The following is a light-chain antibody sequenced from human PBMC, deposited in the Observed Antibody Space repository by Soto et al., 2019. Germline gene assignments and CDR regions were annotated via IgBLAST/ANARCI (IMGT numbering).Light chain of an antibody. V-gene: IGKV3D-15*01. CDR2: DAS. CDR3: QQYSNLLLIP. J-gene: IGKJ5*01. CDR1: QSVDND. Sequence: SHSPDAVSVKTTARATLSWQASQSVDNDLAWYQQKPGQPPRLLIYDASTRATGIPARFSGSQSGTEFTLTISSLLSEDFAVCDCQQYSNLLLIPFAQGTRL.